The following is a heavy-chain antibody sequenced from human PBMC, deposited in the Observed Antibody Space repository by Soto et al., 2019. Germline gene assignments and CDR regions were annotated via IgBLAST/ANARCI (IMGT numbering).Heavy chain of an antibody. CDR3: AKSRHCSGGSCYLSPLDY. Sequence: GGSLRLSCAASGFIVSNTYMSWVRQAPGKGLEWVAVISYGGSTKYYAESVKGRFTISRDNSKNTLYLQMNSLRAEDTAVYYCAKSRHCSGGSCYLSPLDYWGQGTLVTVSS. J-gene: IGHJ4*02. CDR1: GFIVSNTY. CDR2: ISYGGST. V-gene: IGHV3-30*18. D-gene: IGHD2-15*01.